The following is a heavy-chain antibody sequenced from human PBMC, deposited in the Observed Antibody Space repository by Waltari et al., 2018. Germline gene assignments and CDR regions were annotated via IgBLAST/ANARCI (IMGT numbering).Heavy chain of an antibody. CDR2: INPNSGGT. D-gene: IGHD4-4*01. J-gene: IGHJ3*02. Sequence: QVQLVQSGAEVKKPGASVTVSCKASGYPFTGYYLHWVRQAPGQGLEWMGWINPNSGGTNYAQKFQGRVTMTRDTSISTAYMELSRLRSDDTAVYYCARESAYSNDAFDIWGQGTMVTVSS. CDR1: GYPFTGYY. V-gene: IGHV1-2*02. CDR3: ARESAYSNDAFDI.